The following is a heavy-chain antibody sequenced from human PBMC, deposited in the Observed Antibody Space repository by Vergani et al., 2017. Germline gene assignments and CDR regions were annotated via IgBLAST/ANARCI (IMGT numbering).Heavy chain of an antibody. J-gene: IGHJ4*02. CDR1: GFTFDDYA. V-gene: IGHV3-9*01. Sequence: EVQLVESGGGLVQPGRSLRLSCAASGFTFDDYAMHWVRQAPGKGLEWVSGISWNSGSIGYADSVKGRFTISRDNAKNSLYLQMNSLRAEDTALYYCAKDRRGLITGTTYDYWGQGTLVTVSS. D-gene: IGHD1-7*01. CDR3: AKDRRGLITGTTYDY. CDR2: ISWNSGSI.